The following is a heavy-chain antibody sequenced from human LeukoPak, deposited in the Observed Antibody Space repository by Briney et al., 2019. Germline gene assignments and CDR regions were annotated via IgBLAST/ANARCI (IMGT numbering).Heavy chain of an antibody. CDR1: GFTFSTYS. J-gene: IGHJ3*01. D-gene: IGHD2-2*01. CDR3: ARTYCTSATCSGRFPFDV. CDR2: ISGSSSTI. Sequence: GGSLRLSCAASGFTFSTYSINWVRQAPGKGLEWISYISGSSSTIYYADSVKGRFLISRDNAKNSLYLQMNSLRDEDTAVYYCARTYCTSATCSGRFPFDVWGQGTMVTVSS. V-gene: IGHV3-48*02.